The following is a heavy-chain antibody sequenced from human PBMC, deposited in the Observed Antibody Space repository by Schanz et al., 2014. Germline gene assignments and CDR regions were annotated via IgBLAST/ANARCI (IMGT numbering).Heavy chain of an antibody. CDR3: ARDRADSGSWMDV. CDR2: INYDGSSI. Sequence: DVQLVESGGGLVQPGGSLRLSCAASGFTLSSYWMHWVRQAPGKGLAWVSRINYDGSSIAHADSVKGRFTISRDNAKNTLYLQMNSLRVEDTAIYYCARDRADSGSWMDVWGQGTTVTVSS. J-gene: IGHJ6*02. V-gene: IGHV3-74*01. CDR1: GFTLSSYW. D-gene: IGHD1-26*01.